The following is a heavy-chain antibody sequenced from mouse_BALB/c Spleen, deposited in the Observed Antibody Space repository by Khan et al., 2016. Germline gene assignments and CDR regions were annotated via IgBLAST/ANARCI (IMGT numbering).Heavy chain of an antibody. CDR2: INTNTGEP. Sequence: QIQLVQSGPELKKPGETVKISCKASEYTFTNYGMNWVKQAPGKGLKWMGWINTNTGEPTYAEEFKGRFAFSLEASASPAYLQINNLKNEATATYFYARTGDYPYYAMDYWGQGTSVTVST. J-gene: IGHJ4*01. V-gene: IGHV9-3*02. CDR3: ARTGDYPYYAMDY. D-gene: IGHD2-13*01. CDR1: EYTFTNYG.